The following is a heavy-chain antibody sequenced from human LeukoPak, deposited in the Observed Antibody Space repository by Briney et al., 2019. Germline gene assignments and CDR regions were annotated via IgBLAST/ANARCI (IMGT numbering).Heavy chain of an antibody. D-gene: IGHD3-22*01. CDR2: IYYSGST. Sequence: SETLSLTCTVSGGSMSSYYWSWIRQPPGKGLEWIGHIYYSGSTNYNPSLKSRATMSVDTSKNQFSLNLSSVTAADTAVYYCARGREYHDSTGYFYWGQGTLVTVSS. CDR3: ARGREYHDSTGYFY. CDR1: GGSMSSYY. J-gene: IGHJ4*02. V-gene: IGHV4-59*01.